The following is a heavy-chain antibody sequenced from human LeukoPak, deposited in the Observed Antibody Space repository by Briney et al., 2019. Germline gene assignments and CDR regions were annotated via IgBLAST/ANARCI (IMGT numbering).Heavy chain of an antibody. V-gene: IGHV3-23*01. D-gene: IGHD2-15*01. CDR2: IRGSGGST. CDR1: GFTFSSYA. Sequence: GGSLRLSCAASGFTFSSYAMSWVRQAPGKGLEWVSAIRGSGGSTYYADSVKGRFTISRDNSKNTLYLQMNSLRAEDTAVYYCAKDLGYCSGGSCHPTYFDYWGQGTLVTVSS. CDR3: AKDLGYCSGGSCHPTYFDY. J-gene: IGHJ4*02.